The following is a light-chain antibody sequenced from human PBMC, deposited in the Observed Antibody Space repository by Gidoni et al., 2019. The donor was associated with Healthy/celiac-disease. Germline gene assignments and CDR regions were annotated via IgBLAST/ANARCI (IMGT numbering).Light chain of an antibody. CDR3: QQRGNWWT. CDR1: QSVSSY. J-gene: IGKJ1*01. Sequence: ETVLTQSPATLSLSPGERATLSCRASQSVSSYLAWYQQKPGQAPRLLIYDASNRATGIPARFSGSGSGTDFTLTISSLEPEDFAVYYCQQRGNWWTFGQGTKVKIK. V-gene: IGKV3-11*01. CDR2: DAS.